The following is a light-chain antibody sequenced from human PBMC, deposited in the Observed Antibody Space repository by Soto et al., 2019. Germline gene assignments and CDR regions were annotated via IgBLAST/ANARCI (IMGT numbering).Light chain of an antibody. Sequence: QSALTQPASVSGSPGQSITISCTGTSSDVGGYNYVSWYQQHPGKAPKRMIYEVSNRPSGGSNRFSGSKSGNTASLTISGLQADDEADYYCSSYTSSSTLDVVFGGGTKLTVL. CDR1: SSDVGGYNY. V-gene: IGLV2-14*01. J-gene: IGLJ2*01. CDR2: EVS. CDR3: SSYTSSSTLDVV.